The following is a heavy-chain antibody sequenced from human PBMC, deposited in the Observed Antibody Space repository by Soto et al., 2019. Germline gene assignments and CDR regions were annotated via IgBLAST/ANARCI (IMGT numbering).Heavy chain of an antibody. J-gene: IGHJ3*01. CDR1: GFTFSYYW. D-gene: IGHD1-26*01. V-gene: IGHV3-74*01. CDR3: ARGDRGAFDL. Sequence: EVQLVESGGCLVRPGGSLRLSCAASGFTFSYYWMHWVRQAPGKGLVWVSRIHSDGSSTTYADFVKGRFIISRDNARNPVDLQVNSVRVEDTAVYYCARGDRGAFDLWGQGAVVTVSS. CDR2: IHSDGSST.